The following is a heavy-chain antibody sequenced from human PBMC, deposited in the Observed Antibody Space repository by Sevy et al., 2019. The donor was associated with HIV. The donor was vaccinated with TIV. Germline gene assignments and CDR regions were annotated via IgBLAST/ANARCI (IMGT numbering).Heavy chain of an antibody. J-gene: IGHJ4*02. CDR3: ARDSDNYDILTGYYPFDY. D-gene: IGHD3-9*01. CDR1: GYTFTSQY. Sequence: ASVKVSCKASGYTFTSQYMHWVRQAPGQGLKWMGIINPSGGSTSYAQKFQGRVTMTRDTSTSTVYMELSSLRSEDTAVYYCARDSDNYDILTGYYPFDYWGQGTLVTVSS. CDR2: INPSGGST. V-gene: IGHV1-46*01.